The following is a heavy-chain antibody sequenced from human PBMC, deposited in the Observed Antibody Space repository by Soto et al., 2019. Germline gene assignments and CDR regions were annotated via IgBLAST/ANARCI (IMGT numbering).Heavy chain of an antibody. CDR3: AKLGFCISCPRGGGFDD. CDR1: GGSISSGGYV. CDR2: VHSSWSA. Sequence: QVQLQESGPGLVKPSQTLSLTCTVSGGSISSGGYVGRWIRQQPRRGLEWIGYVHSSWSAYYNPYLDSRLSFSFDTSANQFYMQLRSVTAADSARYYCAKLGFCISCPRGGGFDDCGHGTLFTVS. J-gene: IGHJ4*01. D-gene: IGHD2-15*01. V-gene: IGHV4-31*03.